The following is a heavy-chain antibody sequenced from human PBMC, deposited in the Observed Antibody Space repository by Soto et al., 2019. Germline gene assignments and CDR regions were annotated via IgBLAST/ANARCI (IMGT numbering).Heavy chain of an antibody. CDR1: GGSISSGGYY. CDR3: ARVNVVVVAATERYFDY. CDR2: IYYSGST. Sequence: QVQLQESGPGLVKPSQTLSLTCTVSGGSISSGGYYWSWIRQHPGKGLEWIGYIYYSGSTYYNPSLKSRVTISVDTSKNLFSLKLSSVTAADTAVYYCARVNVVVVAATERYFDYWGQGTLVTVSS. J-gene: IGHJ4*02. D-gene: IGHD2-15*01. V-gene: IGHV4-31*03.